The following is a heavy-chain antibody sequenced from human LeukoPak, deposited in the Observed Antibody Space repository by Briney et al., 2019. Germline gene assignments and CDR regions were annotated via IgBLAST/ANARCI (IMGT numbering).Heavy chain of an antibody. Sequence: GGSLRLSCAASGFTFSSYWMNWVRQAPGKGLEWVASINQDGSEKQYVDSVRGRFTISRDNAKNSQYLQMNSLRAEDTAVYYCARVRRGRWQDAFDIWGQGTMVTVSS. CDR3: ARVRRGRWQDAFDI. CDR2: INQDGSEK. J-gene: IGHJ3*02. V-gene: IGHV3-7*05. D-gene: IGHD5-24*01. CDR1: GFTFSSYW.